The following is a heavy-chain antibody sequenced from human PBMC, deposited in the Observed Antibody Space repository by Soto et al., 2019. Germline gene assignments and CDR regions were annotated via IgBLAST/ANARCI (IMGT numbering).Heavy chain of an antibody. V-gene: IGHV3-21*01. CDR3: VRGGDEDWLLLEN. J-gene: IGHJ4*02. CDR2: IHRSRSHI. D-gene: IGHD3-9*01. Sequence: EVQLVESGGGLVKPGGSLRLSCEASGLTFSRDSMHWVRQAPGKGLEWVSSIHRSRSHINYADSVKGRFTITRDNAKNSQYLQMNSLRAEDTAVYYCVRGGDEDWLLLENWGQGTLVTVSS. CDR1: GLTFSRDS.